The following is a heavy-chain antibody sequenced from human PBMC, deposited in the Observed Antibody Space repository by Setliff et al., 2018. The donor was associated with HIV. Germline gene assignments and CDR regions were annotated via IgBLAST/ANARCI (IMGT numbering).Heavy chain of an antibody. Sequence: GGSLRLSCVASGLSFNNYWMCWVRQAPGQGLEWVANIDLDGSEKNYVESVKGRFTISRDNAENSLYLQMNSLRADDTATYYCARKLRPGHGVDVWGQGTTVTVSS. CDR3: ARKLRPGHGVDV. CDR1: GLSFNNYW. J-gene: IGHJ6*02. V-gene: IGHV3-7*01. CDR2: IDLDGSEK. D-gene: IGHD3-10*01.